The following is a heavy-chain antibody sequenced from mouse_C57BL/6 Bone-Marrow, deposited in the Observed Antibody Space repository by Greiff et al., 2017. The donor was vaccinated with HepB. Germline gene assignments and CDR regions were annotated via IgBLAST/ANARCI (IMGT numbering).Heavy chain of an antibody. V-gene: IGHV1-69*01. Sequence: QVQLQQPGAELVMPGAAVKLSCKASGYTFTSYWLHWVKQRPGQGLEWIGEIDPSDSYTNYNQKFKGKSTLTVDKSSSTAYMQLSSLTSEDSAVYYCARSLYGNYPYYAMDYWGQGTSVTVSS. D-gene: IGHD2-1*01. CDR1: GYTFTSYW. CDR3: ARSLYGNYPYYAMDY. J-gene: IGHJ4*01. CDR2: IDPSDSYT.